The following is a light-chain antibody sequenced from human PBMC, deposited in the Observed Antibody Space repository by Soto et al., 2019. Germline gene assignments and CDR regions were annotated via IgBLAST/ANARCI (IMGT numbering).Light chain of an antibody. CDR3: QQYGSSPT. V-gene: IGKV3-20*01. Sequence: EIVLTQSPGTLSLSPGERATLSCRASQSASRKYLAWYQQKPGQAPRLLIHGTSNRATGVADRFSGTGSGTDFTLTISRLEPEDFAVYYCQQYGSSPTFGGGTRVDIK. CDR1: QSASRKY. CDR2: GTS. J-gene: IGKJ4*01.